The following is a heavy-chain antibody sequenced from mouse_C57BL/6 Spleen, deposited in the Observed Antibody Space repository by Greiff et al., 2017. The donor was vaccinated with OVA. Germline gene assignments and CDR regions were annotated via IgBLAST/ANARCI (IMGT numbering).Heavy chain of an antibody. V-gene: IGHV5-6*01. J-gene: IGHJ1*03. CDR3: ARHDYGSKNFDV. CDR2: ISSGGSYT. CDR1: GFTFSSYG. Sequence: EVQLVESGGDLVKPGGSLKLSCAASGFTFSSYGMSWVRQTPDKRLEWVATISSGGSYTYYPDSVKGRFTISRDNAKNTLYLQMSSLKSEDTAMYYCARHDYGSKNFDVWGTGTTVTVSS. D-gene: IGHD1-1*01.